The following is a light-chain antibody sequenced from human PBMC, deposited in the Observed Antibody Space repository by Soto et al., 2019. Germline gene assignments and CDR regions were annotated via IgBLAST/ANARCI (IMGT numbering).Light chain of an antibody. J-gene: IGKJ1*01. CDR2: GIS. CDR1: QSVSYDY. CDR3: QQYDVLQWT. V-gene: IGKV3-20*01. Sequence: EIVLTQSPGTLSLSPGERATLSCRASQSVSYDYLAWYQQKPGQPPRLLIYGISNRAIGIPDRFGGSWSGTDFTLTISSLEPEDFAVYSCQQYDVLQWTFGKGTRVEI.